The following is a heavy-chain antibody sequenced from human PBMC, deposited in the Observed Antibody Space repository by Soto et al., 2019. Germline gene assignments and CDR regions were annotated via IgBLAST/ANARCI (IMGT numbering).Heavy chain of an antibody. CDR2: IIPILGIA. CDR3: AAEAATPQGNYYYYMDV. Sequence: QVQLVQSGAEVKKPGSSVKVSCKASGGTFSSYTISWVRQAPGQGLEWMGRIIPILGIANYAQKFKGRVTITADKSTSTAYMELSSLRSEDTAVYYCAAEAATPQGNYYYYMDVWGKGTTVTVSS. CDR1: GGTFSSYT. J-gene: IGHJ6*03. V-gene: IGHV1-69*02. D-gene: IGHD2-15*01.